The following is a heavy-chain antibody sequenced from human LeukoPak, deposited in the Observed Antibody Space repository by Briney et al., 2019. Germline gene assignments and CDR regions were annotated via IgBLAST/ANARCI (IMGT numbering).Heavy chain of an antibody. D-gene: IGHD1-26*01. CDR2: ISSSRSTI. CDR1: GFTFSSYE. Sequence: PGGSLRLXCAASGFTFSSYEMNWGSQAPGKALEWVSYISSSRSTIYYADSVKGRFTISRDNAKNSLYLQMNSLRAEDTAVYYCARGRSRVGATDYYFDYWGQGTLVTVSS. V-gene: IGHV3-48*03. CDR3: ARGRSRVGATDYYFDY. J-gene: IGHJ4*02.